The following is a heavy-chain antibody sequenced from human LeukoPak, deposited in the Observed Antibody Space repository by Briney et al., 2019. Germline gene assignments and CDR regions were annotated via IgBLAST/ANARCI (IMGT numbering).Heavy chain of an antibody. J-gene: IGHJ4*02. CDR2: ISSSSSYI. V-gene: IGHV3-21*01. CDR1: GFTFSSYS. D-gene: IGHD3-22*01. CDR3: ARDIRAYYYDSSGYYFDY. Sequence: GGSLRLSCAAFGFTFSSYSMNWVRQAPGKGLEWVSSISSSSSYIYYADSVKGRFTISRDNAKNSLYLQMNSLRAEDTAVYYCARDIRAYYYDSSGYYFDYWGQGTLVTVSS.